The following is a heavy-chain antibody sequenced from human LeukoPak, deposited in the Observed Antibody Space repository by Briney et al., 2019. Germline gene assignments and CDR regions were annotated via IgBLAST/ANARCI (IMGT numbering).Heavy chain of an antibody. D-gene: IGHD3-10*01. J-gene: IGHJ4*02. CDR2: ISYDGSNK. CDR1: GFTFSSYA. V-gene: IGHV3-30-3*01. CDR3: VKDPGAAPGSDY. Sequence: PGGSLRLSCAASGFTFSSYAMHWVRQAPGKGLEWVAVISYDGSNKYYADSVKGRFTISRDNSKNTLYLQMNSLRAEDTAVYYCVKDPGAAPGSDYWGQGTLVTVSS.